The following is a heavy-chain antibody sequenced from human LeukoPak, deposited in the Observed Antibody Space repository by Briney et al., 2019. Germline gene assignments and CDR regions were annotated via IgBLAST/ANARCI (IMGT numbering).Heavy chain of an antibody. CDR1: GYTFTSYG. Sequence: ASVKVSCKASGYTFTSYGISWVRQAPGQGLEWMGWISAYNGNTNYAQKLQGRVTMTTDTSTSTAYMELRSLRSDDTAVYYCARVEGELGYCSSTSCPEAGAFDIWGQGTMVTVSS. CDR2: ISAYNGNT. J-gene: IGHJ3*02. V-gene: IGHV1-18*01. CDR3: ARVEGELGYCSSTSCPEAGAFDI. D-gene: IGHD2-2*01.